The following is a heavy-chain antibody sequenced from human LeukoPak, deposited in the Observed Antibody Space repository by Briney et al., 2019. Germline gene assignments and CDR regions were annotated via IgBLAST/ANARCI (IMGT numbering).Heavy chain of an antibody. J-gene: IGHJ2*01. D-gene: IGHD2-21*02. CDR1: GFTFSSYA. V-gene: IGHV3-23*01. Sequence: PGGSLRLSGSASGFTFSSYAMTWVRQAPGKGLEWVSVISGNSDRIFYADSVKGRFTISRDNSRNTLFLQMNSLRAEDTAVYFCAKDGPSCGGACSQGYFDLWGRGTLVTVSS. CDR2: ISGNSDRI. CDR3: AKDGPSCGGACSQGYFDL.